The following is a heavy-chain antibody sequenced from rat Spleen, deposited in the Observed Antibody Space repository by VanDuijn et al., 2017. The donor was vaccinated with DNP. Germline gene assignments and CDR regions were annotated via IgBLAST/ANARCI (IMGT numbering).Heavy chain of an antibody. V-gene: IGHV5S23*01. Sequence: EVQLVESGGGLVQPGRSLKLSCAASGFTFSNSDMAWVRQAPTKGLEWVASISTSGGSTYYRDSVKGRFTISRDNAKSTLYLQVNSVTPEDSATYYCAIQLGVFDYWGQGVMVTVSS. CDR3: AIQLGVFDY. J-gene: IGHJ2*01. CDR2: ISTSGGST. D-gene: IGHD5-1*01. CDR1: GFTFSNSD.